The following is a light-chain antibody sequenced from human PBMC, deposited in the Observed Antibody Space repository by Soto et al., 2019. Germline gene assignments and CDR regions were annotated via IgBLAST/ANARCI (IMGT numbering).Light chain of an antibody. J-gene: IGLJ2*01. CDR1: LSDVGSYDL. V-gene: IGLV2-23*02. Sequence: QSALTQPASVSGSPGQSITISCTGTLSDVGSYDLVSWYQHHPGKAPKLIIYEVTKRPSGVSSRFSGSKSGDTASLTISGLQAEDEADYYCCSYAGSSTYLVFGGGTKVTVL. CDR3: CSYAGSSTYLV. CDR2: EVT.